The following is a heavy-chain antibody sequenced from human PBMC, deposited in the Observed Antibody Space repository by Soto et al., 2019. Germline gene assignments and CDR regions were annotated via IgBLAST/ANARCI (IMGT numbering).Heavy chain of an antibody. V-gene: IGHV2-5*01. Sequence: SGPTLVNTTQTLTLTSSFSGFSLTTGVGVGWIRQPPGKALEWLAIIYWNDEKLYNPSLKTRLTITKDTTKNQVVLTVTDMDPVDTATYYCAHSVNMARGPYNYFGPWGQGTLVTVSS. CDR1: GFSLTTGVG. CDR2: IYWNDEK. D-gene: IGHD3-10*01. J-gene: IGHJ5*02. CDR3: AHSVNMARGPYNYFGP.